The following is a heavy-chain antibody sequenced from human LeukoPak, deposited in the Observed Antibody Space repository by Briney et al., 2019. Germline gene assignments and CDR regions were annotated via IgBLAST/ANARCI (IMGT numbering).Heavy chain of an antibody. J-gene: IGHJ3*02. Sequence: GASVKVSCKASGYTFTGYYMHWLRQAPGQGLEWMGWINPNNGDTKYAQKFRGRVTMTRDTSISTAYMELSRMTSDDTAVYYCAREIPSTINGFDIWGQGTVITVSS. CDR2: INPNNGDT. D-gene: IGHD1-14*01. CDR3: AREIPSTINGFDI. V-gene: IGHV1-2*02. CDR1: GYTFTGYY.